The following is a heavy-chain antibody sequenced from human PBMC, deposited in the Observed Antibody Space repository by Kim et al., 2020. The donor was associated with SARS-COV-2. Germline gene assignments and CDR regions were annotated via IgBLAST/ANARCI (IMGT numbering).Heavy chain of an antibody. Sequence: GGSLRLSCAASGFTFSGSAMHWVRQASGKGLEWVGRIRSKANSYATAYAASVKGRFTISRDDSKNTAYLQMNSLKTEDTAVYYCTRHVVPVKYCSGGSCYYGKNSGYYYGMDVWGQGTTVTVSS. CDR3: TRHVVPVKYCSGGSCYYGKNSGYYYGMDV. CDR2: IRSKANSYAT. V-gene: IGHV3-73*01. CDR1: GFTFSGSA. J-gene: IGHJ6*02. D-gene: IGHD2-15*01.